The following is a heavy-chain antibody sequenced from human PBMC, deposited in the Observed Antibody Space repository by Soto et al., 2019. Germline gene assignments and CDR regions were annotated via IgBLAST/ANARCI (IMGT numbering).Heavy chain of an antibody. CDR3: AMQHDYGDYIFDY. CDR2: INHSGST. CDR1: GWSFSGYY. Sequence: QVQLQQWGAGLLKPSETLSLTCAVYGWSFSGYYWSWIRQPPGKGLEWIGEINHSGSTNYNPSLQSRVTISVDTSKNQFSLKLSSVTAADTAVYYCAMQHDYGDYIFDYWGQGTLVTVSS. V-gene: IGHV4-34*01. D-gene: IGHD4-17*01. J-gene: IGHJ4*02.